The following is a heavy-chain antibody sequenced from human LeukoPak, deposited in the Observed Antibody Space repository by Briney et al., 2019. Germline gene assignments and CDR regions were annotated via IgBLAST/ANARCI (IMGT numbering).Heavy chain of an antibody. D-gene: IGHD6-13*01. CDR2: IKSKTDPGT. Sequence: GGSLRLSCAASGFTFSKAWLYWVRPAPGKGLEWVGRIKSKTDPGTDYAALVKGRFTISRDDSKNTVYLQMNSLKTEDTAVYHCTADLGTAYSSNNWFDPWGQGTLVTVSS. CDR3: TADLGTAYSSNNWFDP. CDR1: GFTFSKAW. J-gene: IGHJ5*02. V-gene: IGHV3-15*01.